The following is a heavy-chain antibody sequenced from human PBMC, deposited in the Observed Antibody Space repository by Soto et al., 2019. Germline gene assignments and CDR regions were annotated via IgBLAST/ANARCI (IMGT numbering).Heavy chain of an antibody. D-gene: IGHD6-13*01. V-gene: IGHV4-4*07. Sequence: SETLSLTCTVSGASMNSYHWSWIRQPAGKGLEWIGHIHSSGSTNYNPSLKSRVTMSVDTSKNQFSLRLMSLTAADTAVYYCARDQGLAAAGSTWFDPWGQGSLVTVSS. CDR2: IHSSGST. J-gene: IGHJ5*02. CDR1: GASMNSYH. CDR3: ARDQGLAAAGSTWFDP.